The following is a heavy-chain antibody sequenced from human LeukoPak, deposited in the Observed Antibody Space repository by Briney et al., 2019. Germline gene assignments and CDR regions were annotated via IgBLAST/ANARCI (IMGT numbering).Heavy chain of an antibody. D-gene: IGHD3-22*01. CDR3: ARDSYDSSGYYYAGGDY. CDR1: GGSISSGDYY. J-gene: IGHJ4*02. Sequence: PSQTLSLTCTVSGGSISSGDYYWSWIRQPPGKGLEWIRYIYYSGSTYYNPSLKSRVTISVDTSKNQFSLKLSSVTAADTAVYYCARDSYDSSGYYYAGGDYWGQGTLVTVSS. CDR2: IYYSGST. V-gene: IGHV4-30-4*01.